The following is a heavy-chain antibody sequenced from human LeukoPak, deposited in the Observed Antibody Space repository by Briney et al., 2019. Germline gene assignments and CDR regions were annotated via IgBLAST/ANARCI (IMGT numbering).Heavy chain of an antibody. Sequence: SETLSLTCSVSGGSIGSGGYYWSWIRQFPGRGLEWIGYIYDSGTTHYSPSLTGRITISLDTSRNQFSLTLTSMTAADTAVYYCARRQGYDRDWGQGTLVTVSS. D-gene: IGHD5-12*01. V-gene: IGHV4-31*03. J-gene: IGHJ1*01. CDR3: ARRQGYDRD. CDR1: GGSIGSGGYY. CDR2: IYDSGTT.